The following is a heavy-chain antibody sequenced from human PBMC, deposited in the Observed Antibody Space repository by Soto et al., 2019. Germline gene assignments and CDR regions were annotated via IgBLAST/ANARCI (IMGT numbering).Heavy chain of an antibody. CDR1: GFTFSILA. J-gene: IGHJ4*02. D-gene: IGHD3-16*01. CDR2: IDYTGGTT. V-gene: IGHV3-23*01. CDR3: ARDLGGPDY. Sequence: GGSLRLSCAASGFTFSILAMGWVRQAPGKGLEWVSVIDYTGGTTYYTDSVKGRFIISRDNSKKMLYLQMNSLRAEDTAVYYCARDLGGPDYWGRGTSVTVSS.